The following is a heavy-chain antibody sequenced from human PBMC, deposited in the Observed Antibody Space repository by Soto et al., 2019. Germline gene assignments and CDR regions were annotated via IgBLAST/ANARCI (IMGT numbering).Heavy chain of an antibody. CDR1: GYTFTSYG. CDR3: ARVGDNFWSGYTKVDV. D-gene: IGHD3-3*01. J-gene: IGHJ6*04. V-gene: IGHV1-18*01. Sequence: QVQLVQSGAEVKKPGASVKVSCKASGYTFTSYGISWVRQAPGQGLEWMGWISAYNGNTNYAQKLQGRVTMTTDTSTSTDYMELRSLRSDDTAVYYCARVGDNFWSGYTKVDVWGKGTTVTVSS. CDR2: ISAYNGNT.